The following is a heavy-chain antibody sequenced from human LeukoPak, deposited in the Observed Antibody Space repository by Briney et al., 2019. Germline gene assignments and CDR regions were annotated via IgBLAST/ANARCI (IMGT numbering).Heavy chain of an antibody. CDR2: ISGSCGDT. CDR3: AKAVWFGEFDYYFFGLDV. V-gene: IGHV3-23*01. CDR1: GFTFSSYA. J-gene: IGHJ6*02. D-gene: IGHD3-10*01. Sequence: PGGSLRLSCAAFGFTFSSYAMGWVRQAPGKGLEWVSAISGSCGDTYYADSVKGRFTFSRDNSKNTLYLQMNSLRPEDTALYYCAKAVWFGEFDYYFFGLDVWGQGTTVTVSS.